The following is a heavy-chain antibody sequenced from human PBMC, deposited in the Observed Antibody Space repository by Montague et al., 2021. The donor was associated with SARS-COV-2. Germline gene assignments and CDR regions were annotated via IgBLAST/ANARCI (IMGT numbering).Heavy chain of an antibody. V-gene: IGHV3-33*01. CDR1: GFTFSSYG. Sequence: SLRLSCAASGFTFSSYGMHWVRQAPGKGLEWVAVIWYDGSNKYYADSVKGRFTISRDYSKNTLYLQMNSLRAEDTAVYYCARDNWGSSWYFQSGGMDVWGQGTTVTVSS. D-gene: IGHD6-13*01. CDR2: IWYDGSNK. CDR3: ARDNWGSSWYFQSGGMDV. J-gene: IGHJ6*02.